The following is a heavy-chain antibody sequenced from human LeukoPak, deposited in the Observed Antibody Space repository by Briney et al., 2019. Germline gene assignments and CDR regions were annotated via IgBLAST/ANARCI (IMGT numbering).Heavy chain of an antibody. V-gene: IGHV4-59*08. CDR2: IYYSGST. CDR1: GDSISGNY. D-gene: IGHD5-24*01. CDR3: ARLGDGDNLGYFDY. Sequence: SETLSLTCTVSGDSISGNYWTWIRQPQGKGLGWIGYIYYSGSTNYNASLKSRVTISVDTSKNQFSLKLSSVTAADTAVYYCARLGDGDNLGYFDYWGQGTLVTVSS. J-gene: IGHJ4*02.